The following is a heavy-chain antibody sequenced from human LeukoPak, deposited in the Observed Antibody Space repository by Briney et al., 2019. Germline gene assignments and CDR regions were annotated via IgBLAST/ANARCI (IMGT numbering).Heavy chain of an antibody. Sequence: SETLSLTCTVSGGSISSYNRRWVRQPAGKGVERIGLIYTSASTNYNPSLKTRVPMSVHTSKNQFSLKLSSVTAADTAVYYCARYGYSYGPTYFDYWGQGTLVTVSS. CDR2: IYTSAST. V-gene: IGHV4-4*07. CDR1: GGSISSYN. CDR3: ARYGYSYGPTYFDY. D-gene: IGHD5-18*01. J-gene: IGHJ4*02.